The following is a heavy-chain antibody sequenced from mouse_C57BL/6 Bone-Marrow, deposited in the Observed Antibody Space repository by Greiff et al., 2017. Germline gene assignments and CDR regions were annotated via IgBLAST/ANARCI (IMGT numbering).Heavy chain of an antibody. CDR1: GFTFSDYY. Sequence: EVQLVESEGGLVQPGSSMKLSCTASGFTFSDYYMAWVRQVPEKGLEWVANINYDGSSTYYLDSLKSRFIISRDNAKNILYLQMSSLKSEDTATYYCAREFITTVVGYFDVWGTGTTVTVSS. J-gene: IGHJ1*03. CDR2: INYDGSST. D-gene: IGHD1-1*01. V-gene: IGHV5-16*01. CDR3: AREFITTVVGYFDV.